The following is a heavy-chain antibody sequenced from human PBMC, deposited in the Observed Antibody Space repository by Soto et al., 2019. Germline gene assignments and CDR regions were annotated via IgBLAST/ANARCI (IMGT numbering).Heavy chain of an antibody. V-gene: IGHV3-7*03. J-gene: IGHJ4*02. D-gene: IGHD4-17*01. CDR2: IKQDGSVK. Sequence: GGSLRLSCAASGFTFSSYWMSCVRQSPGKGLEWVANIKQDGSVKYYVDSVKGRFTISRDNAKNSLYLQMNSLRAEDTAAYYCARVDDYQNYFDYWGQGTLVTVSS. CDR1: GFTFSSYW. CDR3: ARVDDYQNYFDY.